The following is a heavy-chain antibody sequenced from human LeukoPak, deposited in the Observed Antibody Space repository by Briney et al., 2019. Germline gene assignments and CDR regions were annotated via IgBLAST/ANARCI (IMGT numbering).Heavy chain of an antibody. J-gene: IGHJ3*01. D-gene: IGHD6-13*01. V-gene: IGHV1-46*01. CDR2: INPSGDST. CDR1: GYTFSNYY. Sequence: GASVKVSCKASGYTFSNYYMHWVRQAPGQGFEWMGIINPSGDSTNYAQKFQGRVTMTRDTSTSTVYVDLSSLTSEDTAVYYCARADQQQTFDFWGQGTMVTVSS. CDR3: ARADQQQTFDF.